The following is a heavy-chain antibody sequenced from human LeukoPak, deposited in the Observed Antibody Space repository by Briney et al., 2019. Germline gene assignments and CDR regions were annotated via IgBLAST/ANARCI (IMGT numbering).Heavy chain of an antibody. CDR2: IYYSGST. J-gene: IGHJ6*03. V-gene: IGHV4-59*01. D-gene: IGHD2-2*01. CDR1: GGSISSDY. CDR3: ARTTEGYCSSTRCYGFSYYYYMDV. Sequence: PAETLSLTCTVSGGSISSDYWSWIRQPPGKGLEWIGYIYYSGSTNYNPSLKSRVTISVDMSKNQFSLKLSSVTAADTAVYYCARTTEGYCSSTRCYGFSYYYYMDVWGKGTTVTISS.